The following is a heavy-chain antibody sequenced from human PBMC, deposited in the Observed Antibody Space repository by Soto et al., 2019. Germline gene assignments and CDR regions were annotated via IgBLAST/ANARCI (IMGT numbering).Heavy chain of an antibody. CDR2: MYQSGST. CDR3: ARQRTSVVTQAYFDV. Sequence: SETLSLTCTVSGGSISTTGYYWGWVRQPPGKGLEWIGSMYQSGSTYFNPSLKSRITMSVDTSKNQVSLNLSSVTAADTALYFCARQRTSVVTQAYFDVWGPGSLVTVSS. J-gene: IGHJ4*02. D-gene: IGHD2-21*02. V-gene: IGHV4-39*01. CDR1: GGSISTTGYY.